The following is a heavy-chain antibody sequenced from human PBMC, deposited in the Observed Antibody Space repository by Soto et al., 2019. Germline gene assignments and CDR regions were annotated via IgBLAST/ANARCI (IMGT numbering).Heavy chain of an antibody. J-gene: IGHJ4*02. V-gene: IGHV3-30*03. CDR2: ISHDGRNE. Sequence: QVQLVESGGGVVQPGRSLRLSCAASGFTLSSYGMHWVRQAPGKGLEWVAAISHDGRNEYYADSVKGRFTISRDKSKSTLYLQMNSTGAEDTAVYYCARGSSGTCDYWGQGTLVTVSS. CDR3: ARGSSGTCDY. D-gene: IGHD1-26*01. CDR1: GFTLSSYG.